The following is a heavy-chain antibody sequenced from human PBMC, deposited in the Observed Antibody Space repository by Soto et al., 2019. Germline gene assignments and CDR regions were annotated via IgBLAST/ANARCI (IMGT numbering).Heavy chain of an antibody. D-gene: IGHD3-3*01. CDR1: GGSVTSVSYY. J-gene: IGHJ5*02. Sequence: SETLSLTCTVSGGSVTSVSYYWGWLRQPPGKGLEWIGLIYSSGSAYYNPSLKSRVTMSVDRSKNRFSLNLTSVTAADTALYFCARSFGVANVRFDPWGHGALVTVSS. CDR2: IYSSGSA. CDR3: ARSFGVANVRFDP. V-gene: IGHV4-39*01.